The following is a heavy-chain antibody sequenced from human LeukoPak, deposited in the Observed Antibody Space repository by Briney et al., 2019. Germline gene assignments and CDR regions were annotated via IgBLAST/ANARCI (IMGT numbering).Heavy chain of an antibody. CDR1: GGTFSSYA. J-gene: IGHJ4*02. Sequence: SVKVSCKASGGTFSSYAISWVRQAPGQGLEWMGGIIPIFGTTNYAQKFQGRVTITADESTSTAYMELRSLRSDDTAVYYCARDIVGAWDYWGQGTLVTVSS. CDR3: ARDIVGAWDY. V-gene: IGHV1-69*13. D-gene: IGHD1-26*01. CDR2: IIPIFGTT.